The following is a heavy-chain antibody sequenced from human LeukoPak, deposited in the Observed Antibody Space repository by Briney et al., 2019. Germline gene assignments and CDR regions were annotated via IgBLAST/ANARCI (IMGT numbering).Heavy chain of an antibody. CDR3: ARVSGSYSVAVDY. V-gene: IGHV4-39*07. D-gene: IGHD1-26*01. CDR2: IYYSGST. CDR1: GGSISSSSYY. Sequence: SETLSLTCTVSGGSISSSSYYWGWIRQPPGKGLEWIGSIYYSGSTYYNPSLKSRVTISVDMSKNQFSLKLSSVTAADTAVYYCARVSGSYSVAVDYWGQGTLVTVSS. J-gene: IGHJ4*02.